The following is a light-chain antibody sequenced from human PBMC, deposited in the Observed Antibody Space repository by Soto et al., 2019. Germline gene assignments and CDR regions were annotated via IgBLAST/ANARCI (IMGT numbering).Light chain of an antibody. CDR3: ASWDGSLSVVL. J-gene: IGLJ2*01. CDR2: NNN. CDR1: SSNVGSSA. V-gene: IGLV1-44*01. Sequence: QPVLTQPPSASGTPGQRVTISCSGSSSNVGSSAVNWYQHIAGTAPKLLISNNNQRPSGVPDRFSGSKSGTSASLAISGLQTEDEADYYCASWDGSLSVVLFGGGTKLTVL.